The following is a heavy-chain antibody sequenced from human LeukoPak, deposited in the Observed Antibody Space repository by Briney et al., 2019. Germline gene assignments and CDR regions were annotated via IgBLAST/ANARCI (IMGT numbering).Heavy chain of an antibody. CDR3: ARDYSSGWSQGYAFDI. D-gene: IGHD6-19*01. J-gene: IGHJ3*02. CDR1: GFTFSSYA. V-gene: IGHV3-30*04. CDR2: ISYDGSNK. Sequence: GGSLRLSCAASGFTFSSYAMHWVRQAPGKGLEWVAVISYDGSNKYYADSVKGRFTISRDNSKNTLYLQMNSLRAEDTAVYYCARDYSSGWSQGYAFDIWGQGTMVTVSS.